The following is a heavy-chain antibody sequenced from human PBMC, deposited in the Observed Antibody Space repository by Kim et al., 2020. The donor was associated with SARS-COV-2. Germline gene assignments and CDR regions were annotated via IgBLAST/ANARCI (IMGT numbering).Heavy chain of an antibody. J-gene: IGHJ4*02. Sequence: ISQSGSTNYTPSLKSRVTVSVDTSKNQFSLELSSVTAADTAVYDCARGRYWGQGTLVTVSS. CDR2: ISQSGST. V-gene: IGHV4-34*01. CDR3: ARGRY.